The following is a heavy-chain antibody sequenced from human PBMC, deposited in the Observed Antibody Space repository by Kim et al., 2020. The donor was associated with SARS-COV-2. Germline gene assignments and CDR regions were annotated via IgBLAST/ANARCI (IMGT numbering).Heavy chain of an antibody. Sequence: SVKVSCKASGGTFSSYAISWVRQAPGQGLEWMGGIIPIFGTANYAQKFQGRVTITADESTSTAYMELSSLRSEDTAVYYCASPNIVATNRPPVVYYGMDVWGQGTTVTVSS. CDR1: GGTFSSYA. D-gene: IGHD5-12*01. J-gene: IGHJ6*02. CDR2: IIPIFGTA. CDR3: ASPNIVATNRPPVVYYGMDV. V-gene: IGHV1-69*13.